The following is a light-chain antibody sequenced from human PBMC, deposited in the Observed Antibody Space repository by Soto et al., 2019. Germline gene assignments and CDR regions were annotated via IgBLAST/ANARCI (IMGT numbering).Light chain of an antibody. CDR3: QQYNNWPPFT. Sequence: EIGMTQSPATLSVSPGERASLSCRASQSVGSKLAWYQHNPGQAPRLLIYDASTRATDFPARFSGSGSGTEFTLTISSLQPDDFAVYYCQQYNNWPPFTFGPGTKVYIK. V-gene: IGKV3-15*01. CDR1: QSVGSK. J-gene: IGKJ3*01. CDR2: DAS.